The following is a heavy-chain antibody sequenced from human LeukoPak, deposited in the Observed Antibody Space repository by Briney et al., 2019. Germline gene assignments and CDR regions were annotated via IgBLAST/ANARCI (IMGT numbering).Heavy chain of an antibody. Sequence: PSETLSLTCTVSGGSISSSSYYWGWVRQPPGKGLEWIGNIFYSGSTYYSPSLKSRVTISLDTSRNQFSLKLNSVTAADTAVYYCARGLPLIMGYCSGGSCYFGFDAFDIWGQGTMVTVSS. D-gene: IGHD2-15*01. CDR2: IFYSGST. V-gene: IGHV4-39*07. CDR1: GGSISSSSYY. J-gene: IGHJ3*02. CDR3: ARGLPLIMGYCSGGSCYFGFDAFDI.